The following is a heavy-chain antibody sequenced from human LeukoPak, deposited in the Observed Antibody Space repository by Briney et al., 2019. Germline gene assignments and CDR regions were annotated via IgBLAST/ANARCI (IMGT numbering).Heavy chain of an antibody. Sequence: GGSLRLSCAASGFTFSSYAMHWVRQAPGKGLEWVAVISYDGSNKYYADSVKGRFTISRDNSKNTLYLQMNSLRAEDTAVYYCAKVAIGVVIIRYFDYWGQGTLVTVSS. D-gene: IGHD3-3*01. CDR1: GFTFSSYA. CDR2: ISYDGSNK. V-gene: IGHV3-30-3*01. J-gene: IGHJ4*02. CDR3: AKVAIGVVIIRYFDY.